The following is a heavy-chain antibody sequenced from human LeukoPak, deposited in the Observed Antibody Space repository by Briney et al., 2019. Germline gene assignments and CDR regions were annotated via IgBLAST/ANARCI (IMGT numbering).Heavy chain of an antibody. CDR2: IYSGGST. Sequence: GGSLRLSCAASGFTVSSNYMSWVRQAPGKGLEWVSVIYSGGSTYYADSVKGRFTISRDNSKNTLYLQMSSLRAEDTAVYYCAREGRGNYDSSGSDAFDIWGQGTMVTVSS. CDR1: GFTVSSNY. CDR3: AREGRGNYDSSGSDAFDI. J-gene: IGHJ3*02. V-gene: IGHV3-53*01. D-gene: IGHD3-22*01.